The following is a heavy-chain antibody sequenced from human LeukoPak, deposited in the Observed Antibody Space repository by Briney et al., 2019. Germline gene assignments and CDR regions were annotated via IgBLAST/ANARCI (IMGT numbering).Heavy chain of an antibody. D-gene: IGHD2-15*01. Sequence: SETLSLTCTVCGGFISSYHWRWIRQPAGKGLEWIGRIYTSGSTNYNPSLKSRVNMSVDTSKNQFSLKLSSVTAADTAVYYCARERYCSGGGCYYFDYWGQGTLVTVSS. CDR2: IYTSGST. V-gene: IGHV4-4*07. CDR1: GGFISSYH. CDR3: ARERYCSGGGCYYFDY. J-gene: IGHJ4*02.